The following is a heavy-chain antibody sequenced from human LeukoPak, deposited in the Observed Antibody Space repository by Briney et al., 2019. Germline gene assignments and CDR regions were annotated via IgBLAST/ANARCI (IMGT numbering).Heavy chain of an antibody. J-gene: IGHJ4*02. CDR3: ARDLYDSGAYSSPIDY. Sequence: GGSLRLSCAASGFAFRNYWMHWVRQGPGKGLLWVSRINRDGRATSYADSVKGRFTISRDNAKNTLYLQMNSLRAEDTAVYYCARDLYDSGAYSSPIDYWGQGTLVTVSS. CDR1: GFAFRNYW. CDR2: INRDGRAT. D-gene: IGHD3-22*01. V-gene: IGHV3-74*01.